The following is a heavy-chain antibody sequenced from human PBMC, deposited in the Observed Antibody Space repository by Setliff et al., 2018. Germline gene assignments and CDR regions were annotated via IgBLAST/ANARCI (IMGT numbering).Heavy chain of an antibody. CDR3: ARALYSYDFDY. V-gene: IGHV4-4*07. D-gene: IGHD5-18*01. J-gene: IGHJ4*02. CDR2: IYIGGSA. Sequence: PSETLSLTCTVSGGSISSYYWSWIRQPAGKGLEWVGHIYIGGSANYNPSLKSRVTISVDTSKNQFSLKLSSVTAADTAVYYCARALYSYDFDYWGQGTLVTVSS. CDR1: GGSISSYY.